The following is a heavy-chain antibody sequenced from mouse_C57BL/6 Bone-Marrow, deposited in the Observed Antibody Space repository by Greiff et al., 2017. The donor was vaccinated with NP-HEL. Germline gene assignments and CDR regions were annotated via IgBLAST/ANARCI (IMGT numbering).Heavy chain of an antibody. CDR1: GFTFSDYY. CDR2: ISNGGGST. Sequence: DVKLVESGGGLVQPGGSLKLSCAASGFTFSDYYMYWVRQTPEKRLEWVAYISNGGGSTYYPDTVKGRFTISRDNAKNTLYLQMSRLKSEDTAMYYCARQVYYGNRYFDVWGTGTTVTVSS. V-gene: IGHV5-12*01. J-gene: IGHJ1*03. CDR3: ARQVYYGNRYFDV. D-gene: IGHD2-1*01.